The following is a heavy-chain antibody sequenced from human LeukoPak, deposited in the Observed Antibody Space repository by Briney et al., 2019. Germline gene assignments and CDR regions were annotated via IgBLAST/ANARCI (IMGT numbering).Heavy chain of an antibody. J-gene: IGHJ5*02. CDR2: ISAYNGNT. V-gene: IGHV1-18*01. CDR3: ARRNYDILTGYYRWFDP. D-gene: IGHD3-9*01. CDR1: GYTFTSYG. Sequence: ASVKVSCKASGYTFTSYGISWVRQAPGQGLEWMGWISAYNGNTNYAQKLQGRVTMTTDTSTSTAYMELRSLRSDDTAVYYCARRNYDILTGYYRWFDPWGQGTLVTVSS.